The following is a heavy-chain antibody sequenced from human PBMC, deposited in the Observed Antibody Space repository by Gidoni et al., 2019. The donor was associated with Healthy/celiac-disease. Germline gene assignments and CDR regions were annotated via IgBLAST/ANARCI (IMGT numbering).Heavy chain of an antibody. CDR2: IYYRGST. V-gene: IGHV4-39*07. CDR1: GGSISRSSYY. CDR3: ARERRDYYILTGYYIEAAFDY. Sequence: QLQLQESGPGLVKPSETLSLPCTDSGGSISRSSYYWGWIRQPPGTGLEWLGGIYYRGSTYYIPSLMSGGSISVDTSKNQFSLKLSSVTAADTDIYYWARERRDYYILTGYYIEAAFDYWGQGTLVTVSS. D-gene: IGHD3-9*01. J-gene: IGHJ4*02.